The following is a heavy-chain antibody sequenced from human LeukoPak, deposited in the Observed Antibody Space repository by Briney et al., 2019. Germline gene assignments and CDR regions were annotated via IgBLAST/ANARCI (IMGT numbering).Heavy chain of an antibody. Sequence: PSETLSLTCTVSGGSISSYYWSRIRQPAGKGLEWIGRIYTSGSTNYNPSLKSRVTMSVDTSKNQFSLKLSSVTAADTAVYYCARDLGYYDSSGYWSYYFDYWGQGTLVTVSS. D-gene: IGHD3-22*01. J-gene: IGHJ4*02. CDR1: GGSISSYY. CDR2: IYTSGST. V-gene: IGHV4-4*07. CDR3: ARDLGYYDSSGYWSYYFDY.